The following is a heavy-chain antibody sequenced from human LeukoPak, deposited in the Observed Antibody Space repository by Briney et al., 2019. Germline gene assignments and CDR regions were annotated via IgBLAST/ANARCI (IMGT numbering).Heavy chain of an antibody. D-gene: IGHD3-3*02. CDR1: GLSFGPNA. J-gene: IGHJ4*02. V-gene: IGHV3-23*01. CDR3: SKDLHYWSGIDY. CDR2: IAGNGGK. Sequence: GGSLRLSCAASGLSFGPNAMNWVRQAPGKGLEWVSGIAGNGGKNYTASVKGRCSISRDNSKNTRYLQMKNMRAEETAIYYYSKDLHYWSGIDYWGQGTLVTVSS.